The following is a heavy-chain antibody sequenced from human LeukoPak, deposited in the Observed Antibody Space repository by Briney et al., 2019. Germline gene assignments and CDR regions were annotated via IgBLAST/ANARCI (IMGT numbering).Heavy chain of an antibody. D-gene: IGHD3-22*01. V-gene: IGHV4-59*01. CDR3: ARDYYDSSGYYYGLDY. CDR1: GGSISSYY. Sequence: PSETLSLTCTVSGGSISSYYWSWIRQPPGKGLEWIGYIYYSGSTNYNPSLESRVTISVDTSKNQFSLKLSSVTAADTAVYYCARDYYDSSGYYYGLDYWGQGTLVTVSS. J-gene: IGHJ4*02. CDR2: IYYSGST.